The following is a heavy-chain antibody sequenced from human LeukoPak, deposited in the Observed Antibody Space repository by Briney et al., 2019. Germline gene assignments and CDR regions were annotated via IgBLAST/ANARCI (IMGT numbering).Heavy chain of an antibody. CDR3: ARTTYSSGYYGY. CDR2: IYSGGST. Sequence: GGSLGLSCAASGFTVSSNYMSWVRQAPGKGLEWVSVIYSGGSTYYADSVKGRFTISRDNSKNTLYLQMNSLRAEDTAVYYCARTTYSSGYYGYWGQGTLVTVSS. CDR1: GFTVSSNY. J-gene: IGHJ4*02. D-gene: IGHD3-22*01. V-gene: IGHV3-66*01.